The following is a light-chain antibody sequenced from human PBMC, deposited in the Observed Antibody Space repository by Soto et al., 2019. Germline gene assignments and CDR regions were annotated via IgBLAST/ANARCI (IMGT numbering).Light chain of an antibody. CDR2: YVS. V-gene: IGLV2-11*01. Sequence: QSVLTQPRSVSGSPGQSVTISCTGTSTDVGGYNYVSWYQQHPGKAPKLMIFYVSERPSGVPARFSGSKSGNTASLTISGLQAEDEADYYCCSYAGSYSVLFGGGTKVTVL. CDR3: CSYAGSYSVL. J-gene: IGLJ3*02. CDR1: STDVGGYNY.